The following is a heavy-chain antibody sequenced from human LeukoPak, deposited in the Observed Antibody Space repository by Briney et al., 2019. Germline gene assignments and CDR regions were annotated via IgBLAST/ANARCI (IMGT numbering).Heavy chain of an antibody. CDR2: IYTSGST. CDR1: GGSISSYY. CDR3: ARQWIQLSDYYYYYYMDV. D-gene: IGHD5-18*01. Sequence: PSETLSLTCTVSGGSISSYYWSWIRQPAGKGLEWIGRIYTSGSTNYNPSLKSRVTMSVDTSKNQFSLKLSSVTAADTAVYYCARQWIQLSDYYYYYYMDVWGKGTTVTVSS. J-gene: IGHJ6*03. V-gene: IGHV4-4*07.